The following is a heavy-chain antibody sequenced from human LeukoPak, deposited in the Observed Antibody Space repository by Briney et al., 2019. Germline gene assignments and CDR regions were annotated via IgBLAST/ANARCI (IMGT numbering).Heavy chain of an antibody. CDR3: AREIRSSASYYYYYYGMDV. CDR1: GFTFSTYS. CDR2: ITTSSTYI. D-gene: IGHD2-2*01. V-gene: IGHV3-21*01. Sequence: PGGSLRLSCAASGFTFSTYSMNWVRQAPGKGLEWVSSITTSSTYIYYEDSMKGRFIISRDNAKNSLYLQMNSLRAEDTAVYYCAREIRSSASYYYYYYGMDVWGQGTTVTVSS. J-gene: IGHJ6*02.